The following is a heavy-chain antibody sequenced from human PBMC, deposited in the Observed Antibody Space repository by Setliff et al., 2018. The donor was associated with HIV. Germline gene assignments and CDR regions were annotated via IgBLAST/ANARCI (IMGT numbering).Heavy chain of an antibody. J-gene: IGHJ5*01. CDR3: ARDWNGDGRSIDS. Sequence: VASVKVSCKASGYTFSTDYYMHWVRQAPGQGLEWMGWINPKSGGTDYAQKFQGRVTMTRDTSISTAYMELSRLRSDDTAVYYCARDWNGDGRSIDSWGQGTLVTVSS. D-gene: IGHD1-1*01. CDR1: GYTFSTDYY. V-gene: IGHV1-2*02. CDR2: INPKSGGT.